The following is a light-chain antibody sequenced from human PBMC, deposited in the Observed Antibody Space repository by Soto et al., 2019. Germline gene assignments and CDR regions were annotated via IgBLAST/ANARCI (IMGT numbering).Light chain of an antibody. J-gene: IGLJ3*02. CDR1: SSDVGGYDY. Sequence: QSALTQPPSASGSPGQSVTISCAGTSSDVGGYDYVSWYQQHPGKAPKLIIYEVNKQPSGVPDRFSGSKSANTASLTVSGLQAEDEADYYCSSYAGSNNLMMFGGGTKLTVL. CDR2: EVN. CDR3: SSYAGSNNLMM. V-gene: IGLV2-8*01.